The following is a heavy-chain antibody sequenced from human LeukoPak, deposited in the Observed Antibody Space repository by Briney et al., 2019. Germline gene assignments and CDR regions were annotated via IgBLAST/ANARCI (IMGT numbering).Heavy chain of an antibody. V-gene: IGHV4-38-2*02. Sequence: PSETLSLTCTVSGYSISSGYYWGWIRQPPGKGLEWIGSIYHSGSTYYNPSLKSRVTISVDTSKNQFSLKLSSVTAADTAVYYCARDGGLVGASYFDSWGQGTLVTVSS. CDR1: GYSISSGYY. D-gene: IGHD1-26*01. J-gene: IGHJ4*02. CDR3: ARDGGLVGASYFDS. CDR2: IYHSGST.